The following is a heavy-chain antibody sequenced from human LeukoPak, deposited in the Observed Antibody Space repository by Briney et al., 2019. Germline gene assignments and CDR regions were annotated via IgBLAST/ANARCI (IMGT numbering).Heavy chain of an antibody. CDR3: ARKVAVAGTRPNSDY. V-gene: IGHV4-34*01. CDR1: GGSFSGYY. J-gene: IGHJ4*02. D-gene: IGHD6-19*01. CDR2: INHSGST. Sequence: SETLSLTCAVYGGSFSGYYWSWIRQPPGKGLEWIGEINHSGSTNYNPSLKSRVTISVDTSKNQFSLKLSSVTAADTAVYYCARKVAVAGTRPNSDYWGQGTLVTVSS.